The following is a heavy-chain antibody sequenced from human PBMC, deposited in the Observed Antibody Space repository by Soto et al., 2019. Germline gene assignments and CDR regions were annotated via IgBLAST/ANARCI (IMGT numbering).Heavy chain of an antibody. V-gene: IGHV3-30*18. CDR1: GFTFRSYG. J-gene: IGHJ6*02. CDR2: ISNDGSNK. D-gene: IGHD2-15*01. Sequence: QVQLVESGGGVVQPGTSLRLSCAASGFTFRSYGMHWVRQAPGKGLEWRAVISNDGSNKYLADSVKGRLALSRDNSRNSLYLQINSLRVEDTAVYYCGKDTLDCSGGDCPLYYYYGMDVWGQGTTVTVSS. CDR3: GKDTLDCSGGDCPLYYYYGMDV.